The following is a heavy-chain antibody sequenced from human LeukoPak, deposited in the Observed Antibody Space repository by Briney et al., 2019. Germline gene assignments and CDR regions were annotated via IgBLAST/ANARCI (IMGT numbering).Heavy chain of an antibody. CDR2: IYSSGIT. CDR1: GGSIKNY. V-gene: IGHV4-4*07. Sequence: SETLSLTCAVSGGSIKNYWTWIRQSAGKGLEWIGRIYSSGITNYNPSLTSRVVMSVDVSKNQFSLKLSSVTAADTAVYYCARGAGLFDYWGQGTLVTVSS. J-gene: IGHJ4*02. CDR3: ARGAGLFDY. D-gene: IGHD1-26*01.